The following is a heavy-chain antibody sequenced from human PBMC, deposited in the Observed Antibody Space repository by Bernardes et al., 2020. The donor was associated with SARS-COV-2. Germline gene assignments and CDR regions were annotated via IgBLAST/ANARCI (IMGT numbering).Heavy chain of an antibody. J-gene: IGHJ4*02. CDR2: ISGTGETI. V-gene: IGHV3-23*01. Sequence: VGSLFLSCVASGFTFTSHAITWVRQAPGKGLEWVSSISGTGETIYFADSVKGRFTISRDNSKNTVYLQMNSLRAEDTAVYYCAKGPGNRGGYPRDWGQGTLVTVSS. CDR1: GFTFTSHA. D-gene: IGHD3-22*01. CDR3: AKGPGNRGGYPRD.